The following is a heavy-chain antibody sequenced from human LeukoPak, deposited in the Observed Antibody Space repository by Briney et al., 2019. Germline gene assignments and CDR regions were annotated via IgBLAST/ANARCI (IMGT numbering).Heavy chain of an antibody. CDR1: VFTFSNYW. J-gene: IGHJ6*02. CDR3: ARAYYYAMDV. CDR2: INTDGSST. Sequence: GGSLRLSCEASVFTFSNYWMHSVRQAPGKGLAWVSRINTDGSSTTYADSVKGRFTISRDNAKNTLYLQMNSLRAEDTAVYYCARAYYYAMDVWGQGTTVTLS. V-gene: IGHV3-74*01.